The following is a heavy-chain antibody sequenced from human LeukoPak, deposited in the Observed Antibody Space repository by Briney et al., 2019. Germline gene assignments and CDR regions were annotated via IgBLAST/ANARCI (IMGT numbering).Heavy chain of an antibody. V-gene: IGHV3-33*06. Sequence: GGSLRVSCAASGFTFSSYGMHWVRQAPGKGLEWVAVIWYDGSNKYYADSVKGRFTISRDNSKNTLYLQMNSLRAEDTAVYYCAKGGGYDYFDYWGQGTLVTVSS. D-gene: IGHD5-12*01. CDR3: AKGGGYDYFDY. CDR2: IWYDGSNK. CDR1: GFTFSSYG. J-gene: IGHJ4*02.